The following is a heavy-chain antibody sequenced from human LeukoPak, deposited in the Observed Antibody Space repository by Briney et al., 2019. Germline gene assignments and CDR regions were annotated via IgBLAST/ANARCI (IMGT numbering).Heavy chain of an antibody. J-gene: IGHJ6*03. V-gene: IGHV4-59*01. Sequence: SETLSLTCTVSGDPITNYYWSWYRQPPGQGLEWIGYIYYSGNTNYNPSLKSRVTISVDKSKNQFSLKLSSVTAADTAVYYCARSAGRYYYYYMDVWGKGTTVTVSS. CDR3: ARSAGRYYYYYMDV. CDR1: GDPITNYY. D-gene: IGHD6-13*01. CDR2: IYYSGNT.